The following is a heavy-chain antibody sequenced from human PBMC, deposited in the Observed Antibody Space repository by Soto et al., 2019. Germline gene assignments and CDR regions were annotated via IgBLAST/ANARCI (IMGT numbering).Heavy chain of an antibody. CDR2: IIPIFGTA. CDR1: GGTFSSYA. CDR3: AREGGIAARPDGMDV. D-gene: IGHD6-6*01. V-gene: IGHV1-69*06. J-gene: IGHJ6*02. Sequence: SVKVSCKASGGTFSSYAISWVRQAPGQGLEWMGGIIPIFGTANYAQKFQGRVTITADKSTSTAYMELSSLRSEDTAVYYCAREGGIAARPDGMDVWGQGTTVTVSS.